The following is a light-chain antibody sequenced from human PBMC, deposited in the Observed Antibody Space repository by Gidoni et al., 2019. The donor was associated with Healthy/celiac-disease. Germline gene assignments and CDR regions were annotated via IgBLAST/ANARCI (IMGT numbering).Light chain of an antibody. V-gene: IGKV2-28*01. J-gene: IGKJ1*01. CDR1: QSLLHSNGYNY. CDR3: MQALQTWT. CDR2: LGS. Sequence: DIVMTQSPLSLPVTPGEPASISCRYSQSLLHSNGYNYLDWYLQKPGQSPQLLIYLGSNLASGVPDRFSGSGSGTDFTLKISRVEAEDVGVYYCMQALQTWTFGQGTKVEIK.